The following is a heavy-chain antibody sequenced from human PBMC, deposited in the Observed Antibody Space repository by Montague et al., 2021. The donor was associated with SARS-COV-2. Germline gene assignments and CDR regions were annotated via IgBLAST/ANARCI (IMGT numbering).Heavy chain of an antibody. J-gene: IGHJ6*02. CDR3: ARRTYDILTGYDYGMDV. V-gene: IGHV2-70*11. CDR1: GFSLSASGVG. CDR2: IDWDDDK. Sequence: VKPTQTLTLTCSFSGFSLSASGVGVGWIRQPPGQALEWLARIDWDDDKYYSTSLKTRLTISKDTSKNQVVLTMTNMDPVDTATYYCARRTYDILTGYDYGMDVWGQGTTVTVSS. D-gene: IGHD3-9*01.